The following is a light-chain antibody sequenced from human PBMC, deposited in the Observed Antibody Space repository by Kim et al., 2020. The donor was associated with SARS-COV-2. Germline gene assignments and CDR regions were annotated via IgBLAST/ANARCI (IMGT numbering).Light chain of an antibody. Sequence: SYELTQPPSVSVFPGQAASISCSGNNLGEKFVSWYQQKPGQSPELVIYQDKKRPSGIPERFSGSTSGNTATLTISGTQAVDEGDYYCQAWDSSVVFGGGTQLTVL. CDR3: QAWDSSVV. J-gene: IGLJ2*01. CDR2: QDK. CDR1: NLGEKF. V-gene: IGLV3-1*01.